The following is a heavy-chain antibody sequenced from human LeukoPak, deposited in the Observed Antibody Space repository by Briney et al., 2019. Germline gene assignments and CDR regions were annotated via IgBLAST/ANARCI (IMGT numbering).Heavy chain of an antibody. D-gene: IGHD6-6*01. CDR1: GYTFTGYY. CDR3: ARVVGSSSVWYYYYYMDV. CDR2: INPNSGGT. J-gene: IGHJ6*03. V-gene: IGHV1-2*02. Sequence: GASVTVSCKASGYTFTGYYMHWVRQAPGQGLEWMGWINPNSGGTNYAQKFQGRVTMTRDTSISTAYMELSRLRSDDTAVYYCARVVGSSSVWYYYYYMDVWGKGTTVTVSS.